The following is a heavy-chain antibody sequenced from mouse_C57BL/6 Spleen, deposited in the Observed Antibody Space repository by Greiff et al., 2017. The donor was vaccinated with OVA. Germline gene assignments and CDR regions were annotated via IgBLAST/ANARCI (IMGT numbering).Heavy chain of an antibody. Sequence: QVQLQQPGAELVMPGASVKLSCKASGYTFTSYWMHWVKQRPGQGLEWIGEIDPSDSYTNYNQKFKGKSTLTVDKSSSTAYMQLSSLTSEDSAVYDCARSVVATGGYFDVWGTGTTVTVSS. CDR2: IDPSDSYT. J-gene: IGHJ1*03. CDR1: GYTFTSYW. CDR3: ARSVVATGGYFDV. V-gene: IGHV1-69*01. D-gene: IGHD1-1*01.